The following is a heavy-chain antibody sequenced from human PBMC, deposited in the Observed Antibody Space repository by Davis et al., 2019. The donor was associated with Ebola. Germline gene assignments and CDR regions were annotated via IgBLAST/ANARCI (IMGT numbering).Heavy chain of an antibody. Sequence: ASVKVSCKASGYTFTGYYMHWVRQAPGQGLEWMGWINPNSGGTNYAQKFQGRVTMTRDTSISTAYMELSRLRSDDTAVYYCARDPGYCSSTSCYTGLGYYYYMDVWGKGTTVTVSS. CDR2: INPNSGGT. D-gene: IGHD2-2*02. J-gene: IGHJ6*03. V-gene: IGHV1-2*02. CDR3: ARDPGYCSSTSCYTGLGYYYYMDV. CDR1: GYTFTGYY.